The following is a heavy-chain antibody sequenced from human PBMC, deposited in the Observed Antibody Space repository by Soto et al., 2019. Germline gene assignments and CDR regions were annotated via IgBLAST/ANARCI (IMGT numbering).Heavy chain of an antibody. V-gene: IGHV3-21*01. CDR1: GFTFSRYS. Sequence: AGGSLRLSCSASGFTFSRYSMNWVRQAPGKGLEWVSSISSSSSYIYYADSVKGRFTISRDNAKNSLYLQMNSLRAGDTVVYYCARDKYWNDSTSPLGGGQGTRVTVS. D-gene: IGHD3-22*01. J-gene: IGHJ4*02. CDR3: ARDKYWNDSTSPLG. CDR2: ISSSSSYI.